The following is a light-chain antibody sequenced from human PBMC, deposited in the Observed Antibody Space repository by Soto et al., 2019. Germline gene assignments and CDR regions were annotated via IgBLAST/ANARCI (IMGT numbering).Light chain of an antibody. CDR1: NIGSKN. CDR2: RDS. V-gene: IGLV3-9*01. J-gene: IGLJ2*01. CDR3: QVWDSSKV. Sequence: SYELTQPLSVSVALGQTARITCGGTNIGSKNVHWYQQKPGQAPVLVIYRDSNRPSGIPERFSGSNSGNTATLTISRAQAGDEADYYCQVWDSSKVFGGGTKVTVL.